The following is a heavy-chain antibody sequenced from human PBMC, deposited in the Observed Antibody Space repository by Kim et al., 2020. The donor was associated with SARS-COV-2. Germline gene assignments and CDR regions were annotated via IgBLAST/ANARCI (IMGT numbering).Heavy chain of an antibody. D-gene: IGHD3-10*01. CDR3: ARGRYYYGSGSMKGYFDY. J-gene: IGHJ4*02. CDR2: INHSGST. V-gene: IGHV4-34*01. CDR1: GGSFSGYY. Sequence: SETLSLTCAVYGGSFSGYYWSWIRQPPGKGLEWIGEINHSGSTNYNPSLKSRVTISVDTSKNQFSLKLSSVTAADTAVYYCARGRYYYGSGSMKGYFDYWGQGTLVTVSS.